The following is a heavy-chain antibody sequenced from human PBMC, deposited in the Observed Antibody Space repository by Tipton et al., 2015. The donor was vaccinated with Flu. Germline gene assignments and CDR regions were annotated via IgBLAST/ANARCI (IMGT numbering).Heavy chain of an antibody. D-gene: IGHD3-10*01. V-gene: IGHV4-34*01. CDR2: INHSGST. CDR3: ARPMVQGRKGDAFDI. Sequence: LSCAVYGVSFSGYYWSWIRQPPGKGLEWIGEINHSGSTNYNPSLKSRVTISVDTSKNQFSLKLSSVTAADTAVYYCARPMVQGRKGDAFDIWGQGTMVTVSS. CDR1: GVSFSGYY. J-gene: IGHJ3*02.